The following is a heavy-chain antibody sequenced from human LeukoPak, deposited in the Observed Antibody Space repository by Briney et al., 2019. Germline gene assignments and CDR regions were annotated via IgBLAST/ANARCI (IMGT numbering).Heavy chain of an antibody. CDR1: GLPFSGSA. CDR3: STSDGPDYYYCYYMDV. CDR2: MGSKSNNYVP. Sequence: GGSLTLSCAPSGLPFSGSAMHWVRQSSGKGLEGVGRMGSKSNNYVPAYAAAAKCRFTRPRDDLNVSAYLQMNSLKTEDTAVYYCSTSDGPDYYYCYYMDVWGKGTTVTVSS. J-gene: IGHJ6*03. D-gene: IGHD5-24*01. V-gene: IGHV3-73*01.